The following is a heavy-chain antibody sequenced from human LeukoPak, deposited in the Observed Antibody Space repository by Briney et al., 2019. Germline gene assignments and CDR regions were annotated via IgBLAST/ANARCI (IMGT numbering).Heavy chain of an antibody. Sequence: GGSLRLSCAASGFTFSSYAMHWVRQAPGKGLEYVSAISSNGGSTYYANSVKGRFTISRDNSKNTLYLQMGSLRAEDMAVYYCARAASRVGSSSVGYWGQGTLVTVSS. V-gene: IGHV3-64*01. CDR2: ISSNGGST. CDR1: GFTFSSYA. D-gene: IGHD6-13*01. J-gene: IGHJ4*02. CDR3: ARAASRVGSSSVGY.